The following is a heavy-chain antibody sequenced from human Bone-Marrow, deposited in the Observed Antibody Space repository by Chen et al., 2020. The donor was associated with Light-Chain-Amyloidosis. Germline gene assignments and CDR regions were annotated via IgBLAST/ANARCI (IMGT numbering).Heavy chain of an antibody. J-gene: IGHJ4*02. V-gene: IGHV3-21*01. CDR3: ARRGSTGTAVDY. CDR1: GSTCSTYG. Sequence: EVQLVESGGGLVKPGGSLRLSCAASGSTCSTYGMNWVRQAPGNGLEWVSSISSTSSYIYYADSVKGRFTISRDNAKNSLYLQINSLRAEDTAVYYCARRGSTGTAVDYWGQGTLVTVSS. CDR2: ISSTSSYI. D-gene: IGHD4-4*01.